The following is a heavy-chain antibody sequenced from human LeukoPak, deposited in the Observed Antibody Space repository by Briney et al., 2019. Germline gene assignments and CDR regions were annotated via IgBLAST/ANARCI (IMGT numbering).Heavy chain of an antibody. V-gene: IGHV3-74*03. CDR2: VSSDGSST. Sequence: GGSLRLSCVVSGFTFSSHWMHWVRRAPGKGLVWVSRVSSDGSSTMYADSVQGRFTISRDNAKNTLYLQMNSLRAEDTAVYYCARGPYSSNWYVDYWGQGTLVTVAS. CDR1: GFTFSSHW. CDR3: ARGPYSSNWYVDY. D-gene: IGHD6-13*01. J-gene: IGHJ4*02.